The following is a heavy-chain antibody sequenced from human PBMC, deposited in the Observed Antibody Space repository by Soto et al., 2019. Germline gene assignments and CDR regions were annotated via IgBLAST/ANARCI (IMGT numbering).Heavy chain of an antibody. CDR3: ARAYDSSGYDAFDI. V-gene: IGHV5-51*01. J-gene: IGHJ3*02. Sequence: GESLKISCNGSGYSFTSYWIGWVRQMPGKGLEWMGIIYPGDSDTRYSPSSQGQVTISADKSISTAYLQWSSLKASDTAMYYCARAYDSSGYDAFDIWGQGTMVTVSS. CDR2: IYPGDSDT. D-gene: IGHD3-22*01. CDR1: GYSFTSYW.